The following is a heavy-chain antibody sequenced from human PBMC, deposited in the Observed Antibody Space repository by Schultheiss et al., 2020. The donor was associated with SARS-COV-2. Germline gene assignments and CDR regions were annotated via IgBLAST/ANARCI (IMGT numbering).Heavy chain of an antibody. CDR3: ARCIAAAGMDV. D-gene: IGHD6-13*01. V-gene: IGHV4-59*01. CDR1: GGSISSYY. CDR2: VYYTGYT. J-gene: IGHJ6*02. Sequence: SETLSLTCTVSGGSISSYYWSWVRQPPGKGLEWIGYVYYTGYTTYNPSLKSRVTISVDTSKNQFSLKLSSVTAADTAVYYCARCIAAAGMDVWGQGTTVTVSS.